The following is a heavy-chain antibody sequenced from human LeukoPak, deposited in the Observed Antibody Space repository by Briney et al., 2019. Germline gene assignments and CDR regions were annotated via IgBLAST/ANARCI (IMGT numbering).Heavy chain of an antibody. CDR1: GYSISSGYY. D-gene: IGHD1-26*01. Sequence: PSETLSLTCAVSGYSISSGYYWGWIRQPPGKGLEWIGSIYHSGSTYYNPSLKSRVTISVGTSKNQFSLKLSSVTAADTAVYYCARLSSGSYYVIDYWGQGTLVTVSS. CDR2: IYHSGST. CDR3: ARLSSGSYYVIDY. J-gene: IGHJ4*02. V-gene: IGHV4-38-2*01.